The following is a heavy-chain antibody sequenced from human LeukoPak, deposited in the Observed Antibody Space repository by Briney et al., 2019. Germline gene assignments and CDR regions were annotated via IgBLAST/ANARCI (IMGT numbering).Heavy chain of an antibody. CDR2: IRSKAYGGTT. CDR3: TRSTPYYYDSSGCYQNFVY. J-gene: IGHJ4*02. Sequence: GGSLRLSCTGSGFTFGDHAMSWVRQAPGKGLEWVGFIRSKAYGGTTEYAASVKGRFTISRDDSKSIAYLQMNSLKTEDTAVYYCTRSTPYYYDSSGCYQNFVYWGQGTLVTVSS. CDR1: GFTFGDHA. V-gene: IGHV3-49*04. D-gene: IGHD3-22*01.